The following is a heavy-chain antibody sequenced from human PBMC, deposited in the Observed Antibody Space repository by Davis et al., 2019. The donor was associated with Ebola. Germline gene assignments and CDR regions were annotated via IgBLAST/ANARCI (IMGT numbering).Heavy chain of an antibody. Sequence: GESLKISCAASGFTFSGSAMHWVRQASGKGLEWVGRIRSKANSYATAYAASVKDRFTISRDDSKNTAYLQMNSLKTEDTAVYYCLRGSSSGHARHGGYYYYGMDVWAKGPRSPSP. D-gene: IGHD6-6*01. CDR2: IRSKANSYAT. J-gene: IGHJ6*02. V-gene: IGHV3-73*01. CDR1: GFTFSGSA. CDR3: LRGSSSGHARHGGYYYYGMDV.